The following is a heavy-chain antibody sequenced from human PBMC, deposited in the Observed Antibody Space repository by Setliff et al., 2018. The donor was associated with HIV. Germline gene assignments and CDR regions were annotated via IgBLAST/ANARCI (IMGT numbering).Heavy chain of an antibody. CDR2: IYDSGIT. J-gene: IGHJ3*01. V-gene: IGHV4-59*08. Sequence: SETLSLTCTVSGGSISSYSWSWIRQPPGKGLEWIGYIYDSGITNYNPSLKSRVTISVDTSKTQFSLKLSSVTAADTAVYYCARRPAFNAFDFWGQGTMVTVSS. CDR1: GGSISSYS. D-gene: IGHD6-25*01. CDR3: ARRPAFNAFDF.